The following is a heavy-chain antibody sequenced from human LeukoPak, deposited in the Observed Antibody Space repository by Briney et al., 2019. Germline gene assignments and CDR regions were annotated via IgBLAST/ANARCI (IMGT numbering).Heavy chain of an antibody. CDR1: GFTFRSYW. Sequence: GGSLRLSCAASGFTFRSYWMTWVRQAPGKGLEWVAFIRYDGSNKYYADSVKGRFTISRDNSKNTLYLQMNSLRAEDTAVYYCAKLSDMITFGGVIVTDYWGQGTLVTVSS. D-gene: IGHD3-16*02. J-gene: IGHJ4*02. CDR3: AKLSDMITFGGVIVTDY. V-gene: IGHV3-30*02. CDR2: IRYDGSNK.